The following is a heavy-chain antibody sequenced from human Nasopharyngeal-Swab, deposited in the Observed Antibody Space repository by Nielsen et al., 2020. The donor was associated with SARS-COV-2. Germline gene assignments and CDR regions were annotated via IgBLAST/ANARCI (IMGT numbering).Heavy chain of an antibody. D-gene: IGHD3-3*01. V-gene: IGHV4-31*03. CDR1: GGSISSGGYY. Sequence: LRLSCTVSGGSISSGGYYWSWIRQHPGKGLEWIGYIYYSGSTYYNPSLKSRVTISVDTSKNQFSLKLSSVTAADTAVYYCARVPHTIFGVVTTFDYWGQGTLVTVSS. CDR3: ARVPHTIFGVVTTFDY. J-gene: IGHJ4*02. CDR2: IYYSGST.